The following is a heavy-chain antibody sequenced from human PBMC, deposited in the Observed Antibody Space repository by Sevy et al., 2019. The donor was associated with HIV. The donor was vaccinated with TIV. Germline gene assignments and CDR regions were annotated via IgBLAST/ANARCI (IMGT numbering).Heavy chain of an antibody. D-gene: IGHD3-10*02. CDR1: GFTFSRYG. CDR3: AIDHYVFNAFDI. J-gene: IGHJ3*02. CDR2: IWYDGSNR. Sequence: GGSLRLSCVASGFTFSRYGMHWVRQAPGKGLEWVAVIWYDGSNRRYTYSVKGRFIVSRDNSQNILYVQMNSLRAEDMAIYYCAIDHYVFNAFDIWGQGTMVTVSS. V-gene: IGHV3-33*01.